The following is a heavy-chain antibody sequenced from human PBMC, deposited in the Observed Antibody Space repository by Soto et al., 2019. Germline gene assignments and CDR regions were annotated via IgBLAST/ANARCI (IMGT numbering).Heavy chain of an antibody. V-gene: IGHV1-18*01. CDR3: ARDRTFSSSRPLDY. CDR2: ISAYNGNT. J-gene: IGHJ4*02. CDR1: GYIFTSYG. Sequence: ASVKVSCKASGYIFTSYGISWVRQAPGQGLEWMGWISAYNGNTNYAQKLQGRVTMTTDTSTSTAYMELRSLRSDDTAVYYCARDRTFSSSRPLDYWGQGTLVTVSS. D-gene: IGHD6-6*01.